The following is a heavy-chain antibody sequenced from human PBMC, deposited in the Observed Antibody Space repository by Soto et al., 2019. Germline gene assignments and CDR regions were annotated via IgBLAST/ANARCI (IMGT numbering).Heavy chain of an antibody. CDR3: ARDRGSYYDSSGYYYGGWFDP. J-gene: IGHJ5*02. CDR2: ISSSSSYT. CDR1: GFTFSDYY. D-gene: IGHD3-22*01. V-gene: IGHV3-11*06. Sequence: QVQLVESGGGLVKPGGSLRLSCAASGFTFSDYYMSWIRQAPGKGLEWVSYISSSSSYTNYADSVKGRFTISRDNAKNTLYLQMNSVRAEDTAVYYCARDRGSYYDSSGYYYGGWFDPWGQGTLVTVSS.